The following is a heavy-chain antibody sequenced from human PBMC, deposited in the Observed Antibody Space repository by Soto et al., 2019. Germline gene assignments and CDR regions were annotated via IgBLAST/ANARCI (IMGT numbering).Heavy chain of an antibody. Sequence: QVQLQESGPGLVKPSQTLSLTCTVSGGSISSGGYYWSWIRQHPGKGLEWIGYIYYSGSTYYNPSLKSRVTISVDTSKNQCSLKLSSVTAADTAVYYCARGYVDTAMVTLDYWGQGTLVTVSS. V-gene: IGHV4-31*03. J-gene: IGHJ4*02. D-gene: IGHD5-18*01. CDR1: GGSISSGGYY. CDR2: IYYSGST. CDR3: ARGYVDTAMVTLDY.